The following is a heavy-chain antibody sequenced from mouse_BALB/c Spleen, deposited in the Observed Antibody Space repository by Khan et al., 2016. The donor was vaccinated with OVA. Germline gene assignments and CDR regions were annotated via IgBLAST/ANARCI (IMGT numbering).Heavy chain of an antibody. CDR1: GFTFSNYG. D-gene: IGHD2-1*01. V-gene: IGHV5-9-2*01. CDR3: ERQGTYGNYVDY. CDR2: ISGGGSHT. Sequence: DVQLVESGGGLVKPGGSLKLSCAASGFTFSNYGMSWIRQTPEKRLEWVANISGGGSHTYYSDSVKGRFTISRDNGKNTLILKQSSLRFEETALYYGERQGTYGNYVDYWGQGTTLTVSS. J-gene: IGHJ2*01.